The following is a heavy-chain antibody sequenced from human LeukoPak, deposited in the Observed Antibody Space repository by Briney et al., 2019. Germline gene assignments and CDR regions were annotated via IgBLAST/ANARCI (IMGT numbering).Heavy chain of an antibody. D-gene: IGHD2-15*01. CDR3: ARHLGPGWHAMDF. J-gene: IGHJ6*02. Sequence: PSQTLSLPCTVSGGSFSSGGYYWRWIRQHPGKALEWIGYIYYSGCTYYNPSPKSRVTISVDTSKNQFSLRLSSVTAADTAVYYCARHLGPGWHAMDFWGQGTTVTVSS. CDR1: GGSFSSGGYY. V-gene: IGHV4-31*03. CDR2: IYYSGCT.